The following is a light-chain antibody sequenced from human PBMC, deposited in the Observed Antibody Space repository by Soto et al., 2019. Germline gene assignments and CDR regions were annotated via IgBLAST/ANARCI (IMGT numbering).Light chain of an antibody. CDR3: QKYCGAPV. V-gene: IGKV1-5*03. Sequence: DIQMTQSPSTLSASVGDRVIITCRASQSINNRFAWYQQSPGKAPKLLIYRASSLESGVPSRFSGSGSGTEFTIINSRLEADAISFYSCQKYCGAPVFGVGTKVEIK. CDR1: QSINNR. CDR2: RAS. J-gene: IGKJ4*02.